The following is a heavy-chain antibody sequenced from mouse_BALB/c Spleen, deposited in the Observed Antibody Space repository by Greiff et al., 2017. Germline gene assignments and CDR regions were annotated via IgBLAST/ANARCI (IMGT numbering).Heavy chain of an antibody. CDR2: INSNGGST. CDR3: ARIGNFLWYFDV. J-gene: IGHJ1*01. Sequence: EVQLVESGGGLVQPGGSLKLSCAASGFTFSSYGMSWVRQTPDKRLELVATINSNGGSTYYPDSVKGRFTISRDNAKNTLYLQMSSLKSEDTAMYYCARIGNFLWYFDVWGEGTTVTGSS. CDR1: GFTFSSYG. D-gene: IGHD2-1*01. V-gene: IGHV5-6-3*01.